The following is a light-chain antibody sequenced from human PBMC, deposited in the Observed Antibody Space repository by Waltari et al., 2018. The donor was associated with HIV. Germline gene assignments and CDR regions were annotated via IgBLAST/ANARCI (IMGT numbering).Light chain of an antibody. CDR1: SGSVSTNYY. CDR2: STN. Sequence: QTVVTQEPSFSVSPGGTVTLTCGLSSGSVSTNYYPSWYQQTPGQAPRTLIYSTNTRSSGVPDRFSGSILGSKAALTITGAQAGEESDYYCVLYMGSGLWVFGGGTKLTVL. J-gene: IGLJ3*02. V-gene: IGLV8-61*01. CDR3: VLYMGSGLWV.